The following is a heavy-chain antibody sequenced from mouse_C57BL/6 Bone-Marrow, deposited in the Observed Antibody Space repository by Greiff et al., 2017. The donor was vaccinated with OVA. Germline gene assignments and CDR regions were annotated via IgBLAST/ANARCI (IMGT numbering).Heavy chain of an antibody. J-gene: IGHJ2*01. D-gene: IGHD1-1*01. Sequence: QVHVKQSGAELVRPGASVKLSCKASGYTFTDYYINWVKQRPGQGLEWIARIYPGSGNTYYNEKFKGKATLTAEKSSSTAYMQLSSLTSEDSAVYFCARNYYGSSYDDFDYWGQGTTLTVSS. CDR2: IYPGSGNT. CDR1: GYTFTDYY. CDR3: ARNYYGSSYDDFDY. V-gene: IGHV1-76*01.